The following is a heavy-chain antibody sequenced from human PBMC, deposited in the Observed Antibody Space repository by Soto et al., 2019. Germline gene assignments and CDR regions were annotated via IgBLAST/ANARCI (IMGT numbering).Heavy chain of an antibody. CDR3: ARDEITFGKTVFYYYGMDV. D-gene: IGHD3-16*01. CDR1: GGTFSSYA. J-gene: IGHJ6*02. Sequence: QVQLVQSGAEVKKPGSSVKVSCKASGGTFSSYAISWVRQAPGQGLEWMGGIIPIFGTANYAQKFQGRVTITADESTSTAYMELSSLRSEDTAVYYCARDEITFGKTVFYYYGMDVCGQGTTVTVSS. V-gene: IGHV1-69*12. CDR2: IIPIFGTA.